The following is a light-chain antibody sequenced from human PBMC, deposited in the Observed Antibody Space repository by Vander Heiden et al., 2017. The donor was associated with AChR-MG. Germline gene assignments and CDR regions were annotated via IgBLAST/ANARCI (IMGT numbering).Light chain of an antibody. J-gene: IGKJ1*01. CDR3: QHFNTDAST. CDR2: RAS. V-gene: IGKV1-5*03. Sequence: DIQMTQSPSTLSASIGDRVCITCRASQSVDDWLAWYQQKPGQAPKLLIYRASTLDSGVPSRFSGSGSGTDFTLTIDSLQPDDFATYYCQHFNTDASTFGPRTKVEI. CDR1: QSVDDW.